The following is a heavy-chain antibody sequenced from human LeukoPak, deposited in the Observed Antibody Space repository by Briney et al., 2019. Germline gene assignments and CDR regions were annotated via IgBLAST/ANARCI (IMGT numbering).Heavy chain of an antibody. D-gene: IGHD6-13*01. V-gene: IGHV1-69*13. CDR1: GGTFSSYA. J-gene: IGHJ4*02. Sequence: ASVKVSCKASGGTFSSYAISWVRQAPGQGLEWMGGIIPIFGTANYAQKFQGRVTITADESTSTAYMELSSLRSEDTAVYYCARDEIGIAAAGLDYWGQGTLVTVSS. CDR2: IIPIFGTA. CDR3: ARDEIGIAAAGLDY.